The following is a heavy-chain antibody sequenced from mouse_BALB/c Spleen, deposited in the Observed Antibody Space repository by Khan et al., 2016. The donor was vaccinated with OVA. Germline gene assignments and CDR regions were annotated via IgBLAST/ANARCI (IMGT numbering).Heavy chain of an antibody. CDR3: ARGGAAYYRNDGGAMDY. Sequence: QVQLKQSGPELKKPGETVRISCKASGYTFTNAGMQWVQKMPGKGLKWIGWINTHSGVPKYAEDFKGRFAFSLETSASTVYLQITNLKNEDTATYFCARGGAAYYRNDGGAMDYWGQGTSVTVPS. D-gene: IGHD2-14*01. CDR1: GYTFTNAG. V-gene: IGHV9-4*02. J-gene: IGHJ4*01. CDR2: INTHSGVP.